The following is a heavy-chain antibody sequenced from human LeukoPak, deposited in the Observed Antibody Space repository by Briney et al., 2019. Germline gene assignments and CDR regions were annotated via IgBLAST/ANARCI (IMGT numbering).Heavy chain of an antibody. D-gene: IGHD2/OR15-2a*01. V-gene: IGHV1-2*02. Sequence: ASVKVSCKASGYTFTGYYMHWVRQAPGQGLEWLGWINPDSGGTNNAQKFQGRVTMTRDTSISTAYMELSRLRSDDTAVYYCARTFYDTLDSDAFDFWGQGTMVIVSS. J-gene: IGHJ3*01. CDR1: GYTFTGYY. CDR3: ARTFYDTLDSDAFDF. CDR2: INPDSGGT.